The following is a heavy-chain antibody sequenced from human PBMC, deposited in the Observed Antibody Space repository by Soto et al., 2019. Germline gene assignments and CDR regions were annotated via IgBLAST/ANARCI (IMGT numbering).Heavy chain of an antibody. D-gene: IGHD2-2*02. Sequence: SLKGCCTSSEGAFNSYDITSGRPAPGPRREWMGEIIPIFGTANYAQKFQGRVTITADESTSTAYMELSSLRSEDTAVYYCARAFPRPLVPAAIERSYYYGMDVWGQGTKVTVSS. J-gene: IGHJ6*02. CDR1: EGAFNSYD. CDR3: ARAFPRPLVPAAIERSYYYGMDV. CDR2: IIPIFGTA. V-gene: IGHV1-69*01.